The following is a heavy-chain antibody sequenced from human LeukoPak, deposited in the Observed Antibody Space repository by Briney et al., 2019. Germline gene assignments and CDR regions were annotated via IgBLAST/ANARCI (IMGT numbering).Heavy chain of an antibody. Sequence: SQTLSLTCTVSGGSISSGSYYWSWIRQPAGKGLEWIGRNYTSGSTNYNPSLKSRVTISVDTSKNQFSLKLSSVTAADTAVYYCARVTSSGYYYYYMDVWGKGTTVTVSS. D-gene: IGHD3-22*01. V-gene: IGHV4-61*02. J-gene: IGHJ6*03. CDR3: ARVTSSGYYYYYMDV. CDR1: GGSISSGSYY. CDR2: NYTSGST.